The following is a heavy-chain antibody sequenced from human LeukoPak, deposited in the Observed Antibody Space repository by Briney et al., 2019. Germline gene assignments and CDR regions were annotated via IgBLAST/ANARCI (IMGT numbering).Heavy chain of an antibody. CDR3: AKEMGTSRAFDI. V-gene: IGHV3-23*01. D-gene: IGHD7-27*01. Sequence: GGSLRLSCAASGFTFSSHAMSWVRQAPGKGLEWVSTISVSGGSTFYADSVKGRFTISRDNFKNTLYLQMNSLRAEDTAVYYCAKEMGTSRAFDIWGQGTMVIVSS. CDR1: GFTFSSHA. J-gene: IGHJ3*02. CDR2: ISVSGGST.